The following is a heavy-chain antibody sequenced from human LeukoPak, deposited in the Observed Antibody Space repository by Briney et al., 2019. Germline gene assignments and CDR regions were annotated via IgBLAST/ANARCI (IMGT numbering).Heavy chain of an antibody. Sequence: SVKVSCKASGGTFSSYAISWVRQAPGQGLEWMGGIIPIFGTANYAQKFQGRVTITADEPTSTAYMELSSLRSEDTAVYYCARVIVGATHYFDYWGQGTLVTVSS. CDR1: GGTFSSYA. J-gene: IGHJ4*02. D-gene: IGHD1-26*01. CDR2: IIPIFGTA. CDR3: ARVIVGATHYFDY. V-gene: IGHV1-69*13.